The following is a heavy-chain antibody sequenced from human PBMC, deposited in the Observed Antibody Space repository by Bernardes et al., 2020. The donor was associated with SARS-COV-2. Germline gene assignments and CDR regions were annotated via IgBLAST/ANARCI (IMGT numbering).Heavy chain of an antibody. J-gene: IGHJ6*02. V-gene: IGHV1-18*01. CDR2: ISAYNGNT. CDR3: ARDYLRYIAAAGRVHYYGMDI. D-gene: IGHD6-13*01. CDR1: GYTFTSYG. Sequence: ASVKVSCKASGYTFTSYGISWVRQAPGQGLEWMGWISAYNGNTNYPQKLQGRVTMTTDTSTSTAYMELRSLRSDDTAVYYCARDYLRYIAAAGRVHYYGMDIWGQGTTVTVSS.